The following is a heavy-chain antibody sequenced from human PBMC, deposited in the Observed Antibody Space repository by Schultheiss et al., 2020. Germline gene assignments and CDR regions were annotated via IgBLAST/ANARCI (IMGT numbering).Heavy chain of an antibody. D-gene: IGHD3-22*01. V-gene: IGHV4-34*01. CDR3: ARHSSVRYYDSSGYYWFDP. CDR2: IYYSGST. Sequence: SETLSLTCAVYGGSFSGYYWSWIRQPPGKGLEWIGSIYYSGSTYYNPSLKSRVTISVDTSKNQFSLKLSSVTAADTAVYYCARHSSVRYYDSSGYYWFDPWGQGTLVTVSS. J-gene: IGHJ5*02. CDR1: GGSFSGYY.